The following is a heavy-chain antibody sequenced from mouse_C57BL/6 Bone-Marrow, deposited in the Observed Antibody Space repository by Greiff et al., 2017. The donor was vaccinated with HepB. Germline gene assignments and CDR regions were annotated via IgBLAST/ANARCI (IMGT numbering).Heavy chain of an antibody. CDR1: GFTFSDYG. CDR2: ISSGSSTI. J-gene: IGHJ4*01. V-gene: IGHV5-17*01. D-gene: IGHD2-4*01. Sequence: VQLKESGGGLVKPGGSLKLSCAASGFTFSDYGMHWVRQAPEKGLEWVAYISSGSSTIYYADTVKGRFTISRDNAKNTLFLQMTSLRSEDTAMYYCARTITTYYYAMDYWGQGTSVTVSS. CDR3: ARTITTYYYAMDY.